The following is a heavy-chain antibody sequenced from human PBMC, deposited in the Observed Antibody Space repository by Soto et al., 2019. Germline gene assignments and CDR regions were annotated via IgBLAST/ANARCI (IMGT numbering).Heavy chain of an antibody. Sequence: EVQLVESGGGLVKPGGSLRLSCAASGFTFRSYNMNWVRQAPGKGLEWVSYISSSSSDISYADSVKGRFTISRDNAKNSLYLQMNSLRAEDTAVYYCARDCSGGSCYSGGPPIAYWGQGTLVTVSS. V-gene: IGHV3-21*01. J-gene: IGHJ4*02. CDR2: ISSSSSDI. CDR3: ARDCSGGSCYSGGPPIAY. CDR1: GFTFRSYN. D-gene: IGHD2-15*01.